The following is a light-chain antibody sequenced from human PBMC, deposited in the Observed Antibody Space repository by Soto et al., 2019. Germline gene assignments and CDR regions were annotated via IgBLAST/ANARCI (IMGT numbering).Light chain of an antibody. CDR3: QQRTNWPIT. J-gene: IGKJ5*01. V-gene: IGKV3-11*01. Sequence: ENLLTQSPGTLTFAPGERASVSCRASQSISSYLAWYQQKPGQAPRLLIYDASNRATGIPARFSGSGSGTDFTLTISSLEPEDFAVYYCQQRTNWPITFGQGTLLEI. CDR2: DAS. CDR1: QSISSY.